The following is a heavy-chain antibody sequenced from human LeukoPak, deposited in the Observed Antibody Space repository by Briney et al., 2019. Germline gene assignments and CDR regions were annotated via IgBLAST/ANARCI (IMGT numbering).Heavy chain of an antibody. CDR2: INPNSGGT. CDR3: ASVDYTANDY. Sequence: ASVKVSCKSSGFSFSNYGIIWVRQAPGQGLEWMGWINPNSGGTNSAQKFQGRVTMTRDTSISTAYMELSRLTSDDTAVYYCASVDYTANDYWGQGTLVTVSS. V-gene: IGHV1-2*02. J-gene: IGHJ4*02. CDR1: GFSFSNYG. D-gene: IGHD5-18*01.